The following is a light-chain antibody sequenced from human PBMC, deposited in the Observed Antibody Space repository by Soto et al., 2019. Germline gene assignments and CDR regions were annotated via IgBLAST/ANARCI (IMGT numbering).Light chain of an antibody. Sequence: QSVLTQPPSASGTPGQRVTISCSGSSSNIGSNYVYWYQQLPGTAPTLLIYRNNQRPSGVPDRFSGSKSGTSASLAISGLRSDDEADYYCAARDDGLSGVVFGGGTQLTVL. CDR2: RNN. CDR1: SSNIGSNY. CDR3: AARDDGLSGVV. J-gene: IGLJ2*01. V-gene: IGLV1-47*01.